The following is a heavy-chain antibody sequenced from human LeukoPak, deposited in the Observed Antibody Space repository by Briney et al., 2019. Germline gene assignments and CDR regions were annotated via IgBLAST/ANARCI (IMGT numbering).Heavy chain of an antibody. CDR2: IDYSGNT. CDR1: GGSISSGDYH. Sequence: SETLSLTCTVSGGSISSGDYHWSWVRQYSEKALEWIGYIDYSGNTYHNPSLKSRVTMSLDTSENRFSLKMTSVTAADTAVYYCARGNMALKILLDAFEIWGQGTKVTVST. D-gene: IGHD2-15*01. V-gene: IGHV4-31*03. J-gene: IGHJ3*02. CDR3: ARGNMALKILLDAFEI.